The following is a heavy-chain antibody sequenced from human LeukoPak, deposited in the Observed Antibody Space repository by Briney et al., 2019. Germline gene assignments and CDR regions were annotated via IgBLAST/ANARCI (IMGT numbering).Heavy chain of an antibody. CDR1: GYTFTSYG. Sequence: ASVKVSCKASGYTFTSYGISWVRQAPGQGLEWMGWISAYNGNTNYAQKLQGRVTMTTDTSTSTVYMELRSLRSDDTAVYYCARVVSPSRRYYFDYWGQGTLVTVSS. J-gene: IGHJ4*02. CDR3: ARVVSPSRRYYFDY. CDR2: ISAYNGNT. D-gene: IGHD3-10*01. V-gene: IGHV1-18*01.